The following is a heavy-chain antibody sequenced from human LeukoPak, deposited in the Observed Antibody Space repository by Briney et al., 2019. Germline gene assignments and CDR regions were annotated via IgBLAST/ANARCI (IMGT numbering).Heavy chain of an antibody. V-gene: IGHV3-21*01. Sequence: TGGSLRLSCAASGFTFSDYGMNWVRQAPGKGLDWVSSISSGSSYIYYADSVKGRFTISRDNAKKSLYLQMNSLRAEDTAVYYCARLSTGYDFWSGSPRGHFDYWGQGTLVTVSS. CDR3: ARLSTGYDFWSGSPRGHFDY. CDR1: GFTFSDYG. J-gene: IGHJ4*02. D-gene: IGHD3-3*01. CDR2: ISSGSSYI.